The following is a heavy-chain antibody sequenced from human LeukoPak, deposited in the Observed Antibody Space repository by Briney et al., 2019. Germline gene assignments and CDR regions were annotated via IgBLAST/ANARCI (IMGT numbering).Heavy chain of an antibody. CDR2: INSDGSWT. J-gene: IGHJ4*02. CDR3: VSFYETY. V-gene: IGHV3-74*01. CDR1: DNYW. Sequence: GGSLRLSCAASDNYWMHWVRQVPGKGLVWVSHINSDGSWTSYADSVKGRFTISKDNAKNTVYLQMNSLRAEDTAVYYCVSFYETYWGRGTLVTVSS. D-gene: IGHD2/OR15-2a*01.